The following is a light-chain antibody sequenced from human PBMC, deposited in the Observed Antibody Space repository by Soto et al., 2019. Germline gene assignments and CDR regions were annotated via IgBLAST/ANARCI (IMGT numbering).Light chain of an antibody. J-gene: IGKJ1*01. V-gene: IGKV3-20*01. Sequence: EIVLTQSPGTLSLSPGERATLSCRASQSVSSNYLAWYQQKAGQAPRLLIYGASTRATGIPDRFSGSGSGTDFTLTISRLEPEDFAMYYCQQYGSSPRTFGQGTKVDIK. CDR2: GAS. CDR1: QSVSSNY. CDR3: QQYGSSPRT.